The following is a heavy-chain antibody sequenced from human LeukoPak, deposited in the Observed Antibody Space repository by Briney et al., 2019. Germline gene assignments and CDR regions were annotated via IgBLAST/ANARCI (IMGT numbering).Heavy chain of an antibody. V-gene: IGHV4-59*02. CDR2: IYHTGST. J-gene: IGHJ4*02. D-gene: IGHD2-21*01. CDR3: ARGFAYCGGDCFDY. CDR1: GGSVSSNY. Sequence: SETLSLTCTVSGGSVSSNYWNWIRQPPGKGLEWIGYIYHTGSTNYKSSLKSRVTISVDTSKNQLSLKLTSVTAADTAIYYCARGFAYCGGDCFDYGGQGTLVTVSP.